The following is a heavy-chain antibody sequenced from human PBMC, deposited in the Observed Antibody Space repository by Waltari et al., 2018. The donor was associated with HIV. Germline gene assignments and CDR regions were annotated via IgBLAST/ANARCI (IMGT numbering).Heavy chain of an antibody. CDR2: IKSNTDGGTT. D-gene: IGHD3-16*01. Sequence: EVLLVESGGGLGKPGGSLRLSCAASGSSFSDAWMSWVRQAPGKGLGWVGRIKSNTDGGTTDYAAPVKGRFTISRDDSKTTLYLEMNSLKTEDTAVYYCTTVGGGTRDYWGQGTLITVSS. CDR3: TTVGGGTRDY. J-gene: IGHJ4*02. V-gene: IGHV3-15*01. CDR1: GSSFSDAW.